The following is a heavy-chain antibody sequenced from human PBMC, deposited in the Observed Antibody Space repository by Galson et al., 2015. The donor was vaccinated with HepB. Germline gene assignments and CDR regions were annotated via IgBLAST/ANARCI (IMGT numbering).Heavy chain of an antibody. CDR1: GYIFTNYD. CDR3: ARYHSDSNDF. D-gene: IGHD3-22*01. CDR2: MNPNSDNR. Sequence: SVKVSCKASGYIFTNYDISWVRQATGRGLEWMGWMNPNSDNRGYAQKFQGRVTMTRNTSISTAYMELNSLRSEDTAVYYCARYHSDSNDFWGQGTLVTVSS. J-gene: IGHJ4*02. V-gene: IGHV1-8*01.